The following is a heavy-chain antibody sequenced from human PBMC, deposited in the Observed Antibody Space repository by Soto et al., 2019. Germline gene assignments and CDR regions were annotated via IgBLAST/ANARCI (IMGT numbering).Heavy chain of an antibody. CDR2: ISAYNGNT. J-gene: IGHJ3*02. Sequence: QVQLVQSGAEVKKPGASVKVSCKASGYTFTSFGISWVRQAPGQGLEWMGWISAYNGNTNYAENLQGRVTMTTDTPTSTAYMELRSLRSDDMAVYYCARDHRGGTDAFDIWGQGTMVTVSS. V-gene: IGHV1-18*03. CDR3: ARDHRGGTDAFDI. D-gene: IGHD2-15*01. CDR1: GYTFTSFG.